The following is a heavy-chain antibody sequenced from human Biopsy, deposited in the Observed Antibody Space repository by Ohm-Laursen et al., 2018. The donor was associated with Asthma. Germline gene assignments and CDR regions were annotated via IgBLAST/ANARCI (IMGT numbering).Heavy chain of an antibody. CDR2: MNPNSGNT. D-gene: IGHD3-16*01. V-gene: IGHV1-8*01. Sequence: SSVKVSCKASRYTFTSYDINWVRQATGQGLEWMGWMNPNSGNTGYPQNFQGRVTMTRDTFISTAYMELSSLRSEDTAVYYCTRWSLRVRDTPNDYWGQGTLVTVSS. CDR1: RYTFTSYD. J-gene: IGHJ4*02. CDR3: TRWSLRVRDTPNDY.